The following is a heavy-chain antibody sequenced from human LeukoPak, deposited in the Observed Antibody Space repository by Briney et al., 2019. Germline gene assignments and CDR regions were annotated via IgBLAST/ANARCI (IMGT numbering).Heavy chain of an antibody. CDR3: AKRPGYSSSWFYFDY. Sequence: GGSLRLSCVASGFTFSIYAMSWVRQAPGKGLEWVSGISGGGGSTHYADSVQGRFTVSRDNSKNTLYLQMINLRAEDTAVYYCAKRPGYSSSWFYFDYWGQGTLVTVSS. CDR1: GFTFSIYA. CDR2: ISGGGGST. J-gene: IGHJ4*02. V-gene: IGHV3-23*01. D-gene: IGHD6-13*01.